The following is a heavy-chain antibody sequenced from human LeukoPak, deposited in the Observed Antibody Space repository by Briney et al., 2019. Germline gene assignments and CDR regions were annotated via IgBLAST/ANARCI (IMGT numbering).Heavy chain of an antibody. D-gene: IGHD5-12*01. CDR2: VAYDGSSK. CDR1: GFTFSDYA. J-gene: IGHJ4*02. Sequence: GGSLRLSCAASGFTFSDYALHWVRQAPGKGLEWVAFVAYDGSSKYYRDSVKGRFIISRDYSRNTLYLQMNSLRGEDTAVYYCARGPSGYHNTGGQGTLVTVSS. CDR3: ARGPSGYHNT. V-gene: IGHV3-30*04.